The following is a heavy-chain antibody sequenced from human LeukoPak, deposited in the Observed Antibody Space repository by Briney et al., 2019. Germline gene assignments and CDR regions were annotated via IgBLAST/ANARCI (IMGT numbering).Heavy chain of an antibody. CDR3: AGSYFYDGKRYLDY. CDR2: IYYTGST. Sequence: AETLSLTCNVSGGSITSYYWNWIRQPPGKGLEWIGYIYYTGSTNSNPSLRSRVTTSLDTSKNQFSLKLSSVTATDTARYYCAGSYFYDGKRYLDYWGQGALVTVSS. D-gene: IGHD3-22*01. J-gene: IGHJ4*02. CDR1: GGSITSYY. V-gene: IGHV4-59*08.